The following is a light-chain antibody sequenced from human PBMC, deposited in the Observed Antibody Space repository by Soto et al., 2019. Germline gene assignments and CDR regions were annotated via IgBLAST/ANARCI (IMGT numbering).Light chain of an antibody. CDR2: DVS. CDR1: GSDVGGYNF. V-gene: IGLV2-14*01. CDR3: CSYTSSTSYV. Sequence: QSVLTQPASVSGSPGQSITISCTGTGSDVGGYNFVSWYQQHPGKAPKLMIYDVSTRPSGVSNRFSGSKSGTTASLTISGLQAEDEADYYCCSYTSSTSYVFGTGTKVTVL. J-gene: IGLJ1*01.